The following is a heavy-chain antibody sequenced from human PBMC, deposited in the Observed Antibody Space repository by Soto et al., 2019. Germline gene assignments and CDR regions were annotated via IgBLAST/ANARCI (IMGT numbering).Heavy chain of an antibody. CDR3: TRGVLA. Sequence: SETLSLTCSVSGGSVSSGGYSWSWIRQAPGKGFDWFGFISPSGRPAYNPSLKCRVSISVDTSKNQISLELSSVTAADTAVYYCTRGVLAWGPGTLVTVSS. D-gene: IGHD2-8*01. CDR1: GGSVSSGGYS. CDR2: ISPSGRP. V-gene: IGHV4-30-2*01. J-gene: IGHJ5*02.